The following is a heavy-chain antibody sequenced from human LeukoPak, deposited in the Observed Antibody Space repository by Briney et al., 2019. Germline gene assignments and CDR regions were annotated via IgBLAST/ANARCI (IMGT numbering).Heavy chain of an antibody. CDR2: IYYSGST. V-gene: IGHV4-59*01. CDR3: ARDSSHGFDY. Sequence: PSETLSLTCTVSGGTIRSYYWSWIRQPPGKGLEWIGSIYYSGSTNYNSSLKSRVTISVDTSKNRFSLKLSSGTAADTAVYYCARDSSHGFDYWGQGTLVTVSS. J-gene: IGHJ4*02. D-gene: IGHD5-18*01. CDR1: GGTIRSYY.